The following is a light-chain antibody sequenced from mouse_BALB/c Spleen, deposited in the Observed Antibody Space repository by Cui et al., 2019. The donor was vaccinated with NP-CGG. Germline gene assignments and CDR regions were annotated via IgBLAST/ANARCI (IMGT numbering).Light chain of an antibody. Sequence: QAVVTQESALTTTPGDTVTLTCRSRTGAVTTSNYANWVQEKPDHLFTGLIGGTNNRAPGVPSRFSGSLIGDKAALPITGAQTEDEAIYFCALWYSNHWVFGGGTKLTVL. CDR3: ALWYSNHWV. CDR2: GTN. V-gene: IGLV1*01. J-gene: IGLJ1*01. CDR1: TGAVTTSNY.